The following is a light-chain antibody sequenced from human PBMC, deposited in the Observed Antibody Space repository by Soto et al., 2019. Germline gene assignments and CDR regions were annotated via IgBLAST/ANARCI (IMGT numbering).Light chain of an antibody. CDR2: DAS. V-gene: IGKV3-15*01. Sequence: EIVMTQSPVTLSVSPGEGATLSCRASQSVSSNLAWYQQKPGQAPRLLISDASARATGIPARFSGSGSGTQFALTISSLQSEDFAIYYCQQYHEWPLTFGKGTKV. CDR1: QSVSSN. J-gene: IGKJ1*01. CDR3: QQYHEWPLT.